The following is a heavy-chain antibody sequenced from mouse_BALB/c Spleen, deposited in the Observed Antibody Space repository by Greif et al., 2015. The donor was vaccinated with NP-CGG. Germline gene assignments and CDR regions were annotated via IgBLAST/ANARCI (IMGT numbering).Heavy chain of an antibody. CDR3: APNWDGVAMDY. J-gene: IGHJ4*01. Sequence: VQLQQSGAELVKPGASVKLSCTASGFNIKDTYMHWVKQRPEQGLEWIGRIDPANGNTKYDPKFQGKATITADTSSNTAYLQLSSLTSEDTAVYYCAPNWDGVAMDYWGQGTSVTVSS. CDR1: GFNIKDTY. CDR2: IDPANGNT. V-gene: IGHV14-3*02. D-gene: IGHD4-1*01.